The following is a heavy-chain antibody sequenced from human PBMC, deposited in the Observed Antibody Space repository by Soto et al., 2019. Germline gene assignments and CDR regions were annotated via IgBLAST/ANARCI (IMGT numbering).Heavy chain of an antibody. CDR2: IIPILGIA. D-gene: IGHD2-15*01. Sequence: ASVKVSCKASGGTFSSYTISWVRQAPGQGLEWMGRIIPILGIANYAQKFQGRVTITADKSTSTAYMELSSLRSEDTAVYYCARDRRDIVVVVAARPHAFDIWGQGTMVTVSS. CDR1: GGTFSSYT. CDR3: ARDRRDIVVVVAARPHAFDI. J-gene: IGHJ3*02. V-gene: IGHV1-69*04.